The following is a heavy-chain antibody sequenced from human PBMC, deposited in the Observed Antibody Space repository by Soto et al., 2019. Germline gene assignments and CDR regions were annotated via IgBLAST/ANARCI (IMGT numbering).Heavy chain of an antibody. CDR2: ISYDGSNK. D-gene: IGHD6-19*01. Sequence: VGSLRVSCADSGFTFSSYAMHWVRQAPGKGLEWVAVISYDGSNKYYADSVKGRFTISRDNSKNTLYLQMNSLRAEDTAVYYCARGARSGRHHFGPWGQGTLVTVSS. V-gene: IGHV3-30-3*01. CDR1: GFTFSSYA. CDR3: ARGARSGRHHFGP. J-gene: IGHJ5*02.